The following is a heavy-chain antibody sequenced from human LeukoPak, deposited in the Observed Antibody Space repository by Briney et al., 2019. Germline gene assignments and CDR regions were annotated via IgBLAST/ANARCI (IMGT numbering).Heavy chain of an antibody. CDR3: ARARHSSGWRGTYFDY. CDR1: GFTFSSFD. J-gene: IGHJ4*02. D-gene: IGHD6-25*01. V-gene: IGHV3-13*01. Sequence: GGSLRLSCAASGFTFSSFDMHWVRQATAKGLEWVSGIAIAGDTYYPASVKGRFTISRENAKNSLYLQMNSLRAGDTAVYYCARARHSSGWRGTYFDYWGQGTLVTVSS. CDR2: IAIAGDT.